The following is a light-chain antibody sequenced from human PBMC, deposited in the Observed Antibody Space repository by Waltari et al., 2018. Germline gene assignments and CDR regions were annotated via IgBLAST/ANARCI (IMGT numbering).Light chain of an antibody. CDR3: MQGTHWPLT. V-gene: IGKV2-30*02. CDR1: QSLVHSDGNTY. J-gene: IGKJ3*01. CDR2: KVS. Sequence: DVVMTRSPLSLPVTLGQPASISCRSSQSLVHSDGNTYLNWFQQRPGQSPRRLIYKVSNRDSGVPDRFSGSGSGTDFTLKISRVEAEDVGVYYCMQGTHWPLTFGPGTKVDIK.